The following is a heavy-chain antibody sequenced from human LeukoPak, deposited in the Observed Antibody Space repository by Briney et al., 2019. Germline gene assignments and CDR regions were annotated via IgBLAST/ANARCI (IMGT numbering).Heavy chain of an antibody. D-gene: IGHD3-16*02. CDR1: LGSISSYY. CDR3: ATGGRLSRTFDI. V-gene: IGHV4-59*01. Sequence: SETLSLTCTVSLGSISSYYWSWIRQPPGKGLEWIGYIYYSGSTNYNPSLKSRVTISVDTSKNQFSLKLSSVTAADTAVYYCATGGRLSRTFDIWGQGTMVTVSS. J-gene: IGHJ3*02. CDR2: IYYSGST.